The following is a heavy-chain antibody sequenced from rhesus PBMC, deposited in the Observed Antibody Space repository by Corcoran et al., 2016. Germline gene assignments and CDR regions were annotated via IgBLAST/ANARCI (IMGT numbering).Heavy chain of an antibody. Sequence: EVQLVQYGAEVKRPGESLQISFRTSGYSFTSYCIIWLRQMPGKGREWMGEINPSDSATRSSPSFQGQVTISADKSISTTYLQWSSLKASDSATYYCAKEIYSGGWPPFDYWGQGVLVTVSS. CDR3: AKEIYSGGWPPFDY. J-gene: IGHJ4*01. V-gene: IGHV5-2*01. D-gene: IGHD6-37*01. CDR2: INPSDSAT. CDR1: GYSFTSYC.